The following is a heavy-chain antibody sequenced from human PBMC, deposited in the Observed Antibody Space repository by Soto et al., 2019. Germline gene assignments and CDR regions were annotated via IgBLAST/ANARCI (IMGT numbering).Heavy chain of an antibody. CDR2: IYYSGST. CDR3: ARDNILGILYGGMDV. J-gene: IGHJ6*02. Sequence: SETLSLTCTVSGDSIRSYYWSWIRQPPGKGLEWIGYIYYSGSTYYNPSLKSRVTISVDTSKNQFSLKLSSVTAADTAVYYCARDNILGILYGGMDVRGQGTTVTVSS. V-gene: IGHV4-30-4*01. D-gene: IGHD3-3*01. CDR1: GDSIRSYY.